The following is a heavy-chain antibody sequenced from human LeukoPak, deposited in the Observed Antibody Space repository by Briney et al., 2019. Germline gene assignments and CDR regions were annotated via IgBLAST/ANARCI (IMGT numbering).Heavy chain of an antibody. V-gene: IGHV4-39*01. CDR3: ASLTTVRPGY. CDR2: IYFSGST. Sequence: SETLSLTCSVSGGSISRSSYYWGWIRQPPGKGLEWIGTIYFSGSTYYNPSLKSRVTISLDTSKNQFSLELSSVTAADTAVYYCASLTTVRPGYWGQGTLVTVSS. J-gene: IGHJ4*02. CDR1: GGSISRSSYY. D-gene: IGHD4-17*01.